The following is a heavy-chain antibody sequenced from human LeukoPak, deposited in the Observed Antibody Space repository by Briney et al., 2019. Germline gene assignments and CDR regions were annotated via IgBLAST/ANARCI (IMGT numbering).Heavy chain of an antibody. D-gene: IGHD6-13*01. CDR2: IYPGDSDT. Sequence: GASLQISCKGSGYSFTSYWIGWVRQMPGKGLEWMGIIYPGDSDTRYSPSFQGQVTISADKSISTAYLQWSSLKASDTAMYYCARRIAAAGAHAFDIWGQGTMVTVSS. J-gene: IGHJ3*02. CDR1: GYSFTSYW. CDR3: ARRIAAAGAHAFDI. V-gene: IGHV5-51*01.